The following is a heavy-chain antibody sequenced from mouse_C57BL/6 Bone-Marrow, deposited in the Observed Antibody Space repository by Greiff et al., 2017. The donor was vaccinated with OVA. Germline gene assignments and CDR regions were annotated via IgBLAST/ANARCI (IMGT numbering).Heavy chain of an antibody. V-gene: IGHV7-3*01. CDR2: IRNKANGYTT. CDR3: ARGVPYFDY. Sequence: EVKVVESGGGLVQPGGSLSLSCAASGFTFTDYYMSWVRQPPGKALEWLGFIRNKANGYTTEYSASVKGRFTISRDNSQSILYLQMNALRAEDSATYYCARGVPYFDYWGQGTTLTVSS. J-gene: IGHJ2*01. CDR1: GFTFTDYY.